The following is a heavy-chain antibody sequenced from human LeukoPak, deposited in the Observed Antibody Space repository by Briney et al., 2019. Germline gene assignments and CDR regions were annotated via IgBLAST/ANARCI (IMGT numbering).Heavy chain of an antibody. V-gene: IGHV4-4*07. Sequence: SETLSLTCTVSGGSISSYYWSWIRQPAGKGLEWIGRIYTSGSTNYNPSLKSRVTISVDTSKNQFSLKLSSVTAADTAVYYCARTRSSGWLVGWFDPWGQGTLVTVSS. CDR2: IYTSGST. D-gene: IGHD6-19*01. CDR1: GGSISSYY. CDR3: ARTRSSGWLVGWFDP. J-gene: IGHJ5*02.